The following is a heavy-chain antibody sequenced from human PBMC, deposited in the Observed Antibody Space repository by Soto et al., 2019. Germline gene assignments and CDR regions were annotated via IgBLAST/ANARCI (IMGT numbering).Heavy chain of an antibody. Sequence: QVQLVQSGAEVKKPGASVKVSCKASGYTFTSYGFSWVRQAPGQGLEWMGWISAYNGNTNYAQKLQGRVTMTTDTSSTTANMELRSLRSDDTAVYYCAREGRRPYSCYGMDDWGQGTTVSVSS. D-gene: IGHD3-10*01. CDR1: GYTFTSYG. CDR2: ISAYNGNT. J-gene: IGHJ6*02. CDR3: AREGRRPYSCYGMDD. V-gene: IGHV1-18*01.